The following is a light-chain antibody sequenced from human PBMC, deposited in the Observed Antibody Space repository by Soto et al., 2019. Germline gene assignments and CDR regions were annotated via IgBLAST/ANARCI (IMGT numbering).Light chain of an antibody. CDR2: DAS. CDR1: QSVSSSH. Sequence: EIVLTQSPGTLSLSPGERATLSCRASQSVSSSHLAWYQQKPGQAPRLLIYDASNRATGIPARFSGSGSGTEFTLTISSLQPDDFATYYCQQYYSFPRTFGQGTKVDIK. CDR3: QQYYSFPRT. J-gene: IGKJ1*01. V-gene: IGKV3-20*01.